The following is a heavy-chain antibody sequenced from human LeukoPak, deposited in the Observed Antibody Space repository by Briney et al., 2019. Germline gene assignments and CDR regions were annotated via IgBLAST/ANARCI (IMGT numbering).Heavy chain of an antibody. Sequence: PSETLSLTCTVSGGSISGYYWSWIRQPPGKGLEWIGCVSYSGSTNYNPSLKSRVAISVVTSENQISLKLSSVTAADTAVYYCARLDYGDYSGVGYWGQGTLVTVSS. CDR1: GGSISGYY. J-gene: IGHJ4*02. V-gene: IGHV4-59*01. CDR3: ARLDYGDYSGVGY. D-gene: IGHD4-17*01. CDR2: VSYSGST.